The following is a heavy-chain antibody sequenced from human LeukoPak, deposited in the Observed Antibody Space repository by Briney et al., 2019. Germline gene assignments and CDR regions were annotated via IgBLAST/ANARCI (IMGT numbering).Heavy chain of an antibody. CDR3: ARSILTRYYTFDY. D-gene: IGHD3-9*01. CDR2: IIPIFGTA. Sequence: SVKVSCKASGGTFSSYAISWVRQAPGQGLEWMGGIIPIFGTANYAQKFQGRVTITADESTSTAYMELSSLRSEDTAVYYCARSILTRYYTFDYWGQGTLVTVSS. V-gene: IGHV1-69*13. CDR1: GGTFSSYA. J-gene: IGHJ4*02.